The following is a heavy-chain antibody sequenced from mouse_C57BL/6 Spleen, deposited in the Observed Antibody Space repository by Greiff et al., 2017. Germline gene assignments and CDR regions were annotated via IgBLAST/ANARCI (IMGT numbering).Heavy chain of an antibody. Sequence: QVQLQQPGAELVKPGASVKLSCKASGYTFTSYWMHWVKQRPGQGLEWIGMIHPNRGSTNYNEKFKSKATLTVDKSSSPAYMQLSSLTSEDSAVYYCAPLFITTVEAWFAYWGQGTLVTVSA. CDR1: GYTFTSYW. CDR2: IHPNRGST. CDR3: APLFITTVEAWFAY. V-gene: IGHV1-64*01. D-gene: IGHD1-1*01. J-gene: IGHJ3*01.